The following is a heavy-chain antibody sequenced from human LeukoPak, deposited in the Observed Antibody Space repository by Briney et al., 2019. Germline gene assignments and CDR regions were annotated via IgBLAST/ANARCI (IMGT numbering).Heavy chain of an antibody. D-gene: IGHD6-13*01. CDR3: ARRGHYSSSWYGGGNWFDP. J-gene: IGHJ5*02. CDR2: INPNSGGT. Sequence: ASVTVSFKASGYTFTGYYMHWVRQAPGQGLEWMGWINPNSGGTNYAQKFQGRVTMTRDTSISAAYMELSRLRSDDTAVYYCARRGHYSSSWYGGGNWFDPWGQGTLVTVSS. CDR1: GYTFTGYY. V-gene: IGHV1-2*02.